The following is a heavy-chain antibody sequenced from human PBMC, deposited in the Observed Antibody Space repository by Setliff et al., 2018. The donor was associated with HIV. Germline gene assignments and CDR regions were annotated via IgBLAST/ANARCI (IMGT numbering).Heavy chain of an antibody. J-gene: IGHJ3*02. V-gene: IGHV5-51*01. CDR1: GYIFSTYW. CDR3: ARRYNWDYYAFDI. D-gene: IGHD1-7*01. CDR2: IFPGDSDT. Sequence: PGESLKISCKGSGYIFSTYWIGWARQMPGKGLDWMGIIFPGDSDTRYSPSFKGQVTMSVDESIDTAYLQWSNLKASDSGIYYCARRYNWDYYAFDIWGQGTRVTVSS.